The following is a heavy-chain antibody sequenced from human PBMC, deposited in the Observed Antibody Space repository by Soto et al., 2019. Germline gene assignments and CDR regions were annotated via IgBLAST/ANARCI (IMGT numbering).Heavy chain of an antibody. D-gene: IGHD2-21*02. Sequence: SGATLVNPTQTLTLACTFTGFSLSSSGVDVGWIRQPPGKALEWLALIYWDDDKRYSPSLRSRLTINKDTSKNQVVLTMTNMDPVDTATYYCIQSRCGGDCFQSYAAHYYYGIYVCGQGTSVPVS. CDR2: IYWDDDK. V-gene: IGHV2-5*02. CDR1: GFSLSSSGVD. J-gene: IGHJ6*02. CDR3: IQSRCGGDCFQSYAAHYYYGIYV.